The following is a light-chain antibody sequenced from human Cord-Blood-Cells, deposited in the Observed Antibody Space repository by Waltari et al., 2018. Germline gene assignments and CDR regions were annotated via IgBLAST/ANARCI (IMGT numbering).Light chain of an antibody. CDR2: AAS. CDR3: QQSYSTPLYS. V-gene: IGKV1-39*01. J-gene: IGKJ2*03. CDR1: QSISSN. Sequence: DIQMTQSPSSLSASVGDRVNITCRASQSISSNLNWYQQKPGKAHKLLIYAASSLQSGVPSRFSGSGSGTDCTLTISSLQPEDFATYYCQQSYSTPLYSFDQGTRLGIK.